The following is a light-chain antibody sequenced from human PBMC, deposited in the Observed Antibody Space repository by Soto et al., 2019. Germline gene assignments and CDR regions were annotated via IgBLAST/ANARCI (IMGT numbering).Light chain of an antibody. Sequence: QSLLTHPASLSGSPGQSITISCSGTSSDIGAYDHVAWFQQLPGKTPKLVIYSVSNRPSGVSYRFSGSKSGNTASLTISGLQADDEADYYCISYTVSRSYVFGPGTKVTAL. V-gene: IGLV2-14*01. CDR1: SSDIGAYDH. CDR3: ISYTVSRSYV. J-gene: IGLJ1*01. CDR2: SVS.